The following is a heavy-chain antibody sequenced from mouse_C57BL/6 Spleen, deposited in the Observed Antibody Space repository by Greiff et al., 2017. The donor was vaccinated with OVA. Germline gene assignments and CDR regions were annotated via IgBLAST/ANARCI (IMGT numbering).Heavy chain of an antibody. CDR3: ARGEAYYYGSNYAMDY. CDR2: ISYDGSN. J-gene: IGHJ4*01. D-gene: IGHD1-1*01. Sequence: EVQLQESGPGLVKPSQSLSLTCSVPGYSITSGYYWNWIRQFPGNKLEWMGYISYDGSNNYNPSLKNRISITRDTSKNQFFLKLNSVTTEDTATYYCARGEAYYYGSNYAMDYWGQGTSVTVSS. V-gene: IGHV3-6*01. CDR1: GYSITSGYY.